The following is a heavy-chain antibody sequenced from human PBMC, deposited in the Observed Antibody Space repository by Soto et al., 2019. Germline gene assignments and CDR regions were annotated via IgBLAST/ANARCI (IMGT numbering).Heavy chain of an antibody. CDR3: ARGYSYGYRTVKYYYYGMDV. Sequence: PVKVSCKASGGPFSSYAISWVGQAPGQGLEWMGGIIPIFGTANYAQKFQGRVTITADESTSTAYMELSSLRSEDTAVYYCARGYSYGYRTVKYYYYGMDVWGQGTTVTVSS. V-gene: IGHV1-69*13. CDR1: GGPFSSYA. D-gene: IGHD5-18*01. J-gene: IGHJ6*02. CDR2: IIPIFGTA.